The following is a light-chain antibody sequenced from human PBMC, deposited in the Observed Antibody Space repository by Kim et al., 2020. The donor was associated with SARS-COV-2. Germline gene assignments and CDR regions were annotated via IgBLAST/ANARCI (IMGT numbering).Light chain of an antibody. CDR2: AAS. V-gene: IGKV1-39*01. Sequence: ATIEDRVTITCRTSQNIRTYLYWYPQRPGKAPKRLIYAASSLQSEVPSRFSGSGSGTDFTLTIASLQADDFATFYCQQTYSNPPTFGGGTKVDIK. CDR3: QQTYSNPPT. J-gene: IGKJ4*01. CDR1: QNIRTY.